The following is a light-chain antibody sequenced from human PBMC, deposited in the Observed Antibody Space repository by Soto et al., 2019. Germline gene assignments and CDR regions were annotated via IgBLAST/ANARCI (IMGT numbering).Light chain of an antibody. CDR2: EVT. J-gene: IGLJ2*01. CDR3: SSYTSSTTLDVV. V-gene: IGLV2-14*01. Sequence: QSVLTQPASVSGSPGQSITISCTGTSSDVGGHNYVSWYQQHPGTAPKLMIYEVTNRPSGVSNRFSGSKSGNTASLTISGLRAEDEADYYCSSYTSSTTLDVVFGGGTKLTVL. CDR1: SSDVGGHNY.